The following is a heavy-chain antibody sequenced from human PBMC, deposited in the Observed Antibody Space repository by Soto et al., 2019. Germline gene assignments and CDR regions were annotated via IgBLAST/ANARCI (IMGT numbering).Heavy chain of an antibody. CDR3: ARGRQLWLHAFDY. V-gene: IGHV4-31*03. CDR2: IYYSGST. CDR1: GGSISSGGYY. D-gene: IGHD5-18*01. J-gene: IGHJ4*02. Sequence: SETLSLTCTVSGGSISSGGYYWSWIRQHPGKGLEWIGYIYYSGSTYYNPSLKSRVTISVDTSKNQFSPKLSSVTAADTAVYYCARGRQLWLHAFDYWGQGTLVTVSS.